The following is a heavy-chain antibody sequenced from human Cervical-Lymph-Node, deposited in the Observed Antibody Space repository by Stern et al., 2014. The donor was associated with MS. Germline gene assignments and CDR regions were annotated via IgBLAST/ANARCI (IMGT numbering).Heavy chain of an antibody. CDR3: ARDPFSYNSSGYYYGAGFDY. J-gene: IGHJ4*02. V-gene: IGHV1-46*01. Sequence: QLVQSGAAVRKPGASVKVSCKASGNTFTNYYIHWVRQAPGQGLEWMGIINPSGGSTSYAQRFQGRVTMTRDTSTTTVYMELSSLISEDTAVYYCARDPFSYNSSGYYYGAGFDYWGQGTLVTVSS. D-gene: IGHD3-22*01. CDR1: GNTFTNYY. CDR2: INPSGGST.